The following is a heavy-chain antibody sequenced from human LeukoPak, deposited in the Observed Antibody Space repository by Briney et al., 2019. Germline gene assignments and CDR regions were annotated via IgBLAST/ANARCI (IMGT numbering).Heavy chain of an antibody. CDR3: ARAFPYCSGGSCYGDAFDI. J-gene: IGHJ3*02. CDR2: IYPGDSDT. D-gene: IGHD2-15*01. Sequence: GESLKISCKGSGYSFTSYWIGWVRQMPGKGLEWMGIIYPGDSDTRYSPSFQGQVTISADKSISTAYLQWSSLKASDTAMYYCARAFPYCSGGSCYGDAFDIWGQGTMVTVSS. V-gene: IGHV5-51*01. CDR1: GYSFTSYW.